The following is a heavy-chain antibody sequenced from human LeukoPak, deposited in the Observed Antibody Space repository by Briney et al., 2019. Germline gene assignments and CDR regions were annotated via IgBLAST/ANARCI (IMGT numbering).Heavy chain of an antibody. J-gene: IGHJ3*02. CDR1: GFTFSSYG. V-gene: IGHV3-30*02. Sequence: PGGSLRLSCAASGFTFSSYGMHWVRQAPGKGLEWVAFIRYDGSNKYYADSVKGRFTISRDNSKNTLYLQMNSLRAEDTAVYYCAKPLNLMVYAPDAFDIWGQGTMVTVSS. CDR2: IRYDGSNK. D-gene: IGHD2-8*01. CDR3: AKPLNLMVYAPDAFDI.